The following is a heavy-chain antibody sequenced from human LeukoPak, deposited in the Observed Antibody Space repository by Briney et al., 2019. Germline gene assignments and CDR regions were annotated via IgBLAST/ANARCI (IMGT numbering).Heavy chain of an antibody. CDR3: AKGNTMVRGPKGAFDI. CDR1: GFTFSSYA. J-gene: IGHJ3*02. V-gene: IGHV3-23*01. Sequence: GGSLRLSCAAYGFTFSSYAMSWVRQAPGKGLEWVSAISGSGGSTYYADSVKGRFTISRDNSKNTLYLQMNSLRAEDTAVYYCAKGNTMVRGPKGAFDIWGQGTMVTVSS. D-gene: IGHD3-10*01. CDR2: ISGSGGST.